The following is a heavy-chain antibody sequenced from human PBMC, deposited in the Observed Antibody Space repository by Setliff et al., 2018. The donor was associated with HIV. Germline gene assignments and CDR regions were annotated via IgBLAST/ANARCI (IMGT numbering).Heavy chain of an antibody. CDR1: DYTFTNYG. J-gene: IGHJ6*03. CDR3: ARDGWRHVLHGNYYYYFMDV. CDR2: ISAYNGYT. Sequence: ASVKVSCKASDYTFTNYGISWVRQAPGQGLEWMGWISAYNGYTNYAQKLQGRVTMTTDTSTSTAYMELRGLRSDDTAVYYCARDGWRHVLHGNYYYYFMDVWGKGTAVTSP. V-gene: IGHV1-18*01. D-gene: IGHD2-8*01.